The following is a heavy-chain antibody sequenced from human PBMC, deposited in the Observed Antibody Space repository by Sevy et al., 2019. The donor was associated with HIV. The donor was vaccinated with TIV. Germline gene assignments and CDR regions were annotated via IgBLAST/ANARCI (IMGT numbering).Heavy chain of an antibody. J-gene: IGHJ4*02. CDR2: IFYSGST. D-gene: IGHD3-22*01. CDR1: GGYINSYY. V-gene: IGHV4-59*01. Sequence: SETLSLTCTVSGGYINSYYWSWIRQPPGKGLEWIGYIFYSGSTNYNPSLKSRVTISVDTSKNQFSLKLTSVTAADTAVYYCARDHYDSSGFDYWVQGTLVTVSS. CDR3: ARDHYDSSGFDY.